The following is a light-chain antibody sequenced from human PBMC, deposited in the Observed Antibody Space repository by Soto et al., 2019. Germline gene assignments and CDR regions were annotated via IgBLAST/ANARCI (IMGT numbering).Light chain of an antibody. Sequence: QSALTQPASVSGSPGQSITISCTGTSSDISIYNYVSWYQQHPGKAPKLIIYEVSNRTSGISNRFSGAKSGNTASLTISGLQVEDEGDYSCCSYTSSTNYVFGAGTKLTVL. CDR1: SSDISIYNY. J-gene: IGLJ1*01. V-gene: IGLV2-14*01. CDR3: CSYTSSTNYV. CDR2: EVS.